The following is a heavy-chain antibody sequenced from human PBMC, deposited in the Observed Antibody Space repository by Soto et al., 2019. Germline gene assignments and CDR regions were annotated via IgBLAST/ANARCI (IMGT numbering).Heavy chain of an antibody. Sequence: QVQLVQSGAEVKKPGSSVKVSCKASGGTFSSYAISWVRQAPGQGLEWMGGIIPIFGTANYAQKFQGSVTITADESTSTAYTEMSSLTSEDTAVYYCASETGETYFPHWGQGTLVIVSS. CDR3: ASETGETYFPH. V-gene: IGHV1-69*12. CDR2: IIPIFGTA. D-gene: IGHD7-27*01. CDR1: GGTFSSYA. J-gene: IGHJ1*01.